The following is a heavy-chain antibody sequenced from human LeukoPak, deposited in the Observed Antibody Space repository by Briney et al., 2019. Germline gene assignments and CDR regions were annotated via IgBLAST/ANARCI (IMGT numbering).Heavy chain of an antibody. CDR3: ARDLLERRWEQQLGLIYYYYGMDV. CDR2: IKQDGSEK. CDR1: GFTFSSYW. Sequence: GGSLRLSCAASGFTFSSYWMSWVRQAPGKGLEWVANIKQDGSEKYYVDSVKGRFTISRDNAKNSLYLQMNSLRAEDTAVYYCARDLLERRWEQQLGLIYYYYGMDVWGQGTMVTVSS. D-gene: IGHD6-13*01. V-gene: IGHV3-7*01. J-gene: IGHJ6*02.